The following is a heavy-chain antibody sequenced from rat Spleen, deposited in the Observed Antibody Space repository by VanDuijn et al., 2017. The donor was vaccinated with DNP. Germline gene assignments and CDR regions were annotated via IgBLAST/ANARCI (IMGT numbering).Heavy chain of an antibody. D-gene: IGHD1-11*01. CDR1: GYSITSNY. Sequence: EVQLQESGPGLVKPSQPLSPTCSVIGYSITSNYWGWIRKFPGSEMEWIGHIIYGGITRYNPSLKSQIPITRDTSKNQFFLQVKSVTTEDTATYYCARGTQGFDYWGQGVMVTVSS. CDR3: ARGTQGFDY. V-gene: IGHV3-1*01. CDR2: IIYGGIT. J-gene: IGHJ2*01.